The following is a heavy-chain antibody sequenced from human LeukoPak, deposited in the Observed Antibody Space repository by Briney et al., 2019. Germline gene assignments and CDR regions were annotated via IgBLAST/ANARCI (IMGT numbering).Heavy chain of an antibody. J-gene: IGHJ6*03. Sequence: GSLRLSCAASGFTFSSYGMYWVRQAPSKGLEWVASILYDGSNKFYLDSVKGRFTISRDNSRNTLYLQMNSLRAEATAVYYCARLPGWANYYSYMDVWGKGTTVTVSS. CDR2: ILYDGSNK. D-gene: IGHD6-19*01. CDR3: ARLPGWANYYSYMDV. CDR1: GFTFSSYG. V-gene: IGHV3-30*02.